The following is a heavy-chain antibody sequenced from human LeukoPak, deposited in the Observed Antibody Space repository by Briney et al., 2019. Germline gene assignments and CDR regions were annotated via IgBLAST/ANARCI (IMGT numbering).Heavy chain of an antibody. CDR3: ASLQLHTDSSFEY. Sequence: ASVKVSCKASGYTFTGYYMHWVRQAPGQGLEWMGWINPNSGGTNYAQKFQGRVTMTRDTSISTAYMELSRLRPDATAVYYCASLQLHTDSSFEYWGQGTLVTVSS. J-gene: IGHJ4*02. V-gene: IGHV1-2*02. D-gene: IGHD2-15*01. CDR1: GYTFTGYY. CDR2: INPNSGGT.